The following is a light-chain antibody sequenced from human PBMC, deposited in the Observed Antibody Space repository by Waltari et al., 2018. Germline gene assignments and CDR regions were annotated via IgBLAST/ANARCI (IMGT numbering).Light chain of an antibody. CDR2: TAS. CDR1: QDITSY. Sequence: DILLTQSPSFLPASVGDRVTITCRASQDITSYLAWYQQKPGKAPKVLIFTASTLQSGVPSRFSGSGSGTEFTLTISSQQPEDFATYYCQQLKSYPPSFGQGTKLQIK. V-gene: IGKV1-9*01. J-gene: IGKJ2*03. CDR3: QQLKSYPPS.